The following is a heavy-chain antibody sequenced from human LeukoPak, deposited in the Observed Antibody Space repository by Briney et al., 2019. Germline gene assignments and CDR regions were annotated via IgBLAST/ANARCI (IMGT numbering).Heavy chain of an antibody. J-gene: IGHJ4*02. CDR3: AKDHGYDRGYFDY. D-gene: IGHD5-12*01. CDR2: ISYDGSNK. V-gene: IGHV3-30*18. Sequence: PGGSLRLSCAASGFTFSSYGMHWVRQAPGKGLEWVSVISYDGSNKYYADSVKGRFTISRDNSKNTLYLQMNSLRAEDTAVYYCAKDHGYDRGYFDYWGQGTLVTVSS. CDR1: GFTFSSYG.